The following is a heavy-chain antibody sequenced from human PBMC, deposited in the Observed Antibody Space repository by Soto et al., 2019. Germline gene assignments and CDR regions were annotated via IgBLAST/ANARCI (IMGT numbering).Heavy chain of an antibody. D-gene: IGHD3-10*01. CDR1: GGSIRSDGYY. V-gene: IGHV4-31*03. CDR3: ARRYYYGSGSLRPYYYYGMDV. Sequence: SETLSLTCTVSGGSIRSDGYYWSWVRQHPGKGLEYIGYIYYSGRTYYNPSLMSRVTISLDTSESQFSLKLSSVTAADTAVYYCARRYYYGSGSLRPYYYYGMDVWGQGTTVTVSS. J-gene: IGHJ6*02. CDR2: IYYSGRT.